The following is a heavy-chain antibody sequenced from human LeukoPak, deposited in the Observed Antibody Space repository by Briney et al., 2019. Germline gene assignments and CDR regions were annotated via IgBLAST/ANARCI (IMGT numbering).Heavy chain of an antibody. V-gene: IGHV3-74*01. D-gene: IGHD6-19*01. CDR1: GFSFSDYY. CDR3: VRDIGAVAGTDDY. Sequence: PGGSLGLSCAASGFSFSDYYMSWIRQAPGKGLVWVSRINSDGGSTTYADSVKGRFTISRDNAKKTLYLQMNSLRVEDTAVYYCVRDIGAVAGTDDYWGQGTLVTVSS. CDR2: INSDGGST. J-gene: IGHJ4*02.